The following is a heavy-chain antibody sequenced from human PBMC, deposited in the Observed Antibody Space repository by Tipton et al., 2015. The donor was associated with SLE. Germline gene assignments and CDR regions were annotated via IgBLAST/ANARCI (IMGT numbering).Heavy chain of an antibody. Sequence: SGFTFSSYGMHWVRQAPGKGLEWVAFIRYDGSNKYYADSVKGRFTISRDNSKNTLYLQMNSLRAEDTAVYYCAGVMVRGAKYYYYGMDVWGQGTTVTVSS. D-gene: IGHD3-10*01. V-gene: IGHV3-30*02. CDR2: IRYDGSNK. J-gene: IGHJ6*02. CDR3: AGVMVRGAKYYYYGMDV. CDR1: GFTFSSYG.